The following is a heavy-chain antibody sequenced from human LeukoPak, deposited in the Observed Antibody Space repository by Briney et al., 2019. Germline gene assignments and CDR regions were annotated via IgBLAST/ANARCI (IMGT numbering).Heavy chain of an antibody. CDR2: INPDGGGR. V-gene: IGHV1-2*02. Sequence: ASVKVSCKASGYTFTGYYLHWVRQAPGQGLEWMGWINPDGGGREYAQKFQGRVTMTRDTSISTAYMELTRLRSDDTAVYYCARGPHWDPHFDYWGQGTLVTVSS. CDR3: ARGPHWDPHFDY. J-gene: IGHJ4*02. CDR1: GYTFTGYY. D-gene: IGHD7-27*01.